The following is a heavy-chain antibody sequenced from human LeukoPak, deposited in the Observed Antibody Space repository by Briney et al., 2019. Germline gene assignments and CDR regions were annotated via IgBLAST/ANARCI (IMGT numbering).Heavy chain of an antibody. V-gene: IGHV1-24*01. CDR2: FHPEDGET. J-gene: IGHJ4*02. CDR3: ATGIVVAGTGYYFDY. CDR1: GYILSALS. D-gene: IGHD6-19*01. Sequence: ASVKVSCKVSGYILSALSMHWVRQTPGKGLEWMGGFHPEDGETIYAQKFQGRVTMPEDTSTDTAYMELSSLRSEDSAVYYCATGIVVAGTGYYFDYWGQGTMVTVSS.